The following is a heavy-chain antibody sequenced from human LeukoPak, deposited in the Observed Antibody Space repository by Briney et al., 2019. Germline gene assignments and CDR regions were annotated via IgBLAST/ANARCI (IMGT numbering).Heavy chain of an antibody. CDR2: IHTSGNT. D-gene: IGHD3-22*01. J-gene: IGHJ1*01. V-gene: IGHV4-61*02. CDR1: GGSISSDSYY. Sequence: SETLSLTCTVSGGSISSDSYYWSWIRQPAGKGLEWIGRIHTSGNTNYNPSLKSRVTISVDTSKNQFSLKLSSVTAADTAVYYCARDYYDSSGYAGSGYFQHWGQGTLVTVSS. CDR3: ARDYYDSSGYAGSGYFQH.